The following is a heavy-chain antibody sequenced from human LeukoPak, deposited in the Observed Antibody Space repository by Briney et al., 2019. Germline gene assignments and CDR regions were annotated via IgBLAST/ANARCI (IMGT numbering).Heavy chain of an antibody. V-gene: IGHV3-23*01. J-gene: IGHJ4*02. D-gene: IGHD3-22*01. CDR1: GFTLSGYA. Sequence: GGSPRISCAASGFTLSGYAKTRGRPAPGKGPEWGSCISWSGDYTYYIDSVKGRFTISRDNSKNILYLQMNSLRGEDTALYYCAKDGLYYDGSAHVYYFDYWGQGTLVAVSS. CDR2: ISWSGDYT. CDR3: AKDGLYYDGSAHVYYFDY.